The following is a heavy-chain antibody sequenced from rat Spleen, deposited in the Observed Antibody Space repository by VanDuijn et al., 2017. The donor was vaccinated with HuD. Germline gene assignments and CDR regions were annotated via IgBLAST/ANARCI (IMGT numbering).Heavy chain of an antibody. CDR1: GFSLISNT. V-gene: IGHV2-15*01. Sequence: QVQLKESGPGLVQPSQTLSLICTVSGFSLISNTIHWVRQPPGKGLEWMGALWSGGSTDYNSALKSRLSISRDTSKSQVFLKMNSRQTEDTAIYFCVRERVPGFAFYFDYWGQGVMVTVSS. CDR2: LWSGGST. D-gene: IGHD1-4*01. CDR3: VRERVPGFAFYFDY. J-gene: IGHJ2*01.